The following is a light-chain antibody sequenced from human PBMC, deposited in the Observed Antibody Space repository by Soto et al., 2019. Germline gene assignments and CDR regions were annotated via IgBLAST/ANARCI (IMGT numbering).Light chain of an antibody. CDR1: QSVNSN. Sequence: ETVMTQSPATLSLSPGEIATLSFSASQSVNSNLAWYQQKAGQAPRLLIYGTSTRATGIPARFSGSGSGTDFTLTISSLQFEDFAVYYCQQYNNWPRTFGQGTKVDIK. CDR3: QQYNNWPRT. CDR2: GTS. V-gene: IGKV3-15*01. J-gene: IGKJ1*01.